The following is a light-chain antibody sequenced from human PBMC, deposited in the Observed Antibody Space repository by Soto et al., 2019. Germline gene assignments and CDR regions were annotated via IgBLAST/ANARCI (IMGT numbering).Light chain of an antibody. V-gene: IGKV1-39*01. CDR2: VAS. CDR1: QNIDNS. CDR3: QQSYTTPFT. J-gene: IGKJ3*01. Sequence: IQMTQSPSSLSASVGDRVTMTCRASQNIDNSLNWYQQKPGKAPRLLIYVASSLQSGVPSRFSGSGSGTEFTLTISSLQPEDFASYSCQQSYTTPFTFGPGTKVHV.